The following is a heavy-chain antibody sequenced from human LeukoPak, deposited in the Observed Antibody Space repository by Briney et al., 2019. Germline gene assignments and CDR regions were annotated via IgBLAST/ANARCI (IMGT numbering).Heavy chain of an antibody. J-gene: IGHJ1*01. V-gene: IGHV4-59*01. CDR1: GGFISSYY. Sequence: PSETLSLTCTVSGGFISSYYWSWIRQPPGKGLEWIGYIYYSGSTNYNPSLKSRVTISVDTSKNHLSLKLSSVTAADTAVYYCAGRSVAGTGYFQHWGQGTLVTVSS. CDR2: IYYSGST. CDR3: AGRSVAGTGYFQH. D-gene: IGHD6-19*01.